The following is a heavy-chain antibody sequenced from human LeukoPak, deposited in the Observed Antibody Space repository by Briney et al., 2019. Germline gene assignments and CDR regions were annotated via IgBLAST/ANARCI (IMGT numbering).Heavy chain of an antibody. J-gene: IGHJ5*02. CDR1: GYSISGGYY. CDR3: ARPSIAVAGTGAGWFDP. Sequence: LETLSLTCTVSGYSISGGYYWGWIGQPPGKGLEWIGSIYHSGSTYYNPSLKSRVTISVDTSKNQAALKLSTVAAADTAVYYCARPSIAVAGTGAGWFDPWGQGTLVTVSS. V-gene: IGHV4-38-2*02. D-gene: IGHD6-19*01. CDR2: IYHSGST.